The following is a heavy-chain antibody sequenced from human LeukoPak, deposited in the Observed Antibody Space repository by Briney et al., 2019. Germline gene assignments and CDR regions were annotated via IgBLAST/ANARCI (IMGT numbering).Heavy chain of an antibody. CDR2: ISYDGSNK. V-gene: IGHV3-30*18. Sequence: SGGSLRLSCAASGFTFSSYGMHGVRQAPGKGLEWVAVISYDGSNKYYADSVKGRFTISRDNSKNTLYLQMNSLRAEDTAVSYCAKDRQGDSSSWVDYWGQGTLVTVSS. CDR3: AKDRQGDSSSWVDY. J-gene: IGHJ4*02. D-gene: IGHD6-13*01. CDR1: GFTFSSYG.